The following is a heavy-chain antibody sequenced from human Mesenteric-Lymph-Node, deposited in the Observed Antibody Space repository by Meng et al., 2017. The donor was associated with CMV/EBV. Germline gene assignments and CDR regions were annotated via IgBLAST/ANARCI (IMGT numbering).Heavy chain of an antibody. V-gene: IGHV1-46*01. CDR1: GYTFTSYY. CDR2: INPSGGST. J-gene: IGHJ1*01. Sequence: ASVKVSCKASGYTFTSYYMHWVRQAPGQGLEWMGIINPSGGSTSYAQKFQGRVTMTRDTSTSTVYMELSSLRSEDTAVYYCASYNWRAERVYALEHWGQGTLVTVSS. CDR3: ASYNWRAERVYALEH. D-gene: IGHD2-8*01.